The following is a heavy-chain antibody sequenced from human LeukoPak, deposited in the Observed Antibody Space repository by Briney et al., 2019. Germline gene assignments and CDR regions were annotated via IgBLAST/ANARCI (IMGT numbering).Heavy chain of an antibody. J-gene: IGHJ6*02. CDR2: ISSSSSYI. CDR3: ARDRRRSSSWFGTQEGGMDV. D-gene: IGHD6-13*01. Sequence: GGSLRLSCAASGFTFSSYSMNWVRQAPGKGLEWVSSISSSSSYIYYADSVKGRFTISRDNAKNSLYLQMNGLRAEDTAVYYCARDRRRSSSWFGTQEGGMDVWGQGTTVTVSS. V-gene: IGHV3-21*01. CDR1: GFTFSSYS.